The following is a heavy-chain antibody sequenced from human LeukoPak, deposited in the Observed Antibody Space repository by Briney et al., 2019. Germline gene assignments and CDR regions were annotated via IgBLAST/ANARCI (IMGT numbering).Heavy chain of an antibody. Sequence: GGSLRLSCAASGFTFSSYGMHWVRQAPGKGLEWVAFIRYDGSNKYYADSVKGRFTISRDNSRNTLYLQMNSLRAEDTAVYYCAKDGVWIGEKKANMDVWGKGTTV. V-gene: IGHV3-30*02. CDR2: IRYDGSNK. CDR3: AKDGVWIGEKKANMDV. D-gene: IGHD3-10*01. CDR1: GFTFSSYG. J-gene: IGHJ6*03.